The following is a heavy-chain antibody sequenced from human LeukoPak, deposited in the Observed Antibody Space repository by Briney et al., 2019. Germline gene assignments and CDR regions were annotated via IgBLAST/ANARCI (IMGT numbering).Heavy chain of an antibody. D-gene: IGHD3-22*01. CDR2: ISSSHSYI. Sequence: GGSLRLSCAASVFTFSSYSMNWVRQAPGKGLEWVSSISSSHSYIKYADSVRGRFTFSRDNAKNSLYLQMNSLRAEDTAAYYCARAGEDYYDSRGYCNYWGQGTLVTVSS. V-gene: IGHV3-21*06. CDR1: VFTFSSYS. CDR3: ARAGEDYYDSRGYCNY. J-gene: IGHJ4*02.